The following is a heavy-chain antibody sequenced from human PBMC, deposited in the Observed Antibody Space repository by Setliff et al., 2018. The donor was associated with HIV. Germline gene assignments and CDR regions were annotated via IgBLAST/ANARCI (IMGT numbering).Heavy chain of an antibody. J-gene: IGHJ6*03. CDR1: GGSISSSSYY. V-gene: IGHV4-39*01. D-gene: IGHD6-13*01. CDR3: ACRAAAGTDDYYYYYMDV. CDR2: IYYSGST. Sequence: SETLSLTCTVTGGSISSSSYYWGWIRQPPGKGLEWIGCIYYSGSTYYNPSLKSRVTISVDTSKNQFSLKLSSVTAAVTAVYYCACRAAAGTDDYYYYYMDVWGKGTTVTVTS.